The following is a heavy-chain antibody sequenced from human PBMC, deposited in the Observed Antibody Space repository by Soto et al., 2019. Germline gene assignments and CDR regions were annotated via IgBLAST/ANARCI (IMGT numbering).Heavy chain of an antibody. D-gene: IGHD4-17*01. CDR2: IIPILGIA. CDR3: ARDVGIGHYEKAGYFDL. Sequence: QVQLVQSGAEVKKPGSSVKVSCKASGGTFSSYTIRWVRQAPGQGLEWMGRIIPILGIANYAQKFQGRVTITADKSTSTAYMELSSLRSEDTAVYYCARDVGIGHYEKAGYFDLWGRGTLVTVSS. J-gene: IGHJ2*01. CDR1: GGTFSSYT. V-gene: IGHV1-69*08.